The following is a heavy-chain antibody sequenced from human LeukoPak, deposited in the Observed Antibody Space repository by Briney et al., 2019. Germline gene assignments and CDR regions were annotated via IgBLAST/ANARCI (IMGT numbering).Heavy chain of an antibody. CDR1: GVTLSSCW. D-gene: IGHD3-10*01. CDR3: ARDYYGSGDY. CDR2: INSDGSNT. V-gene: IGHV3-74*01. Sequence: GGSLRLSCAASGVTLSSCWMHWVRQAPGKGLVWVSRINSDGSNTFYADSVKGRFTISKDNAKNTLLLQMNSLRVEDTAVYYCARDYYGSGDYWGQGTLVTVSS. J-gene: IGHJ4*02.